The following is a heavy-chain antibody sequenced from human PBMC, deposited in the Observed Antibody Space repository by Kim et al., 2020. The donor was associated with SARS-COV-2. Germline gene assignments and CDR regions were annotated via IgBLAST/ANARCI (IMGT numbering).Heavy chain of an antibody. Sequence: KGRFTISRDNAKNSLYLQMNSLRAEDTALYHCARAGGTTFQDYYYYGMDVWGQGTTVTVSS. J-gene: IGHJ6*02. D-gene: IGHD1-1*01. V-gene: IGHV3-20*01. CDR3: ARAGGTTFQDYYYYGMDV.